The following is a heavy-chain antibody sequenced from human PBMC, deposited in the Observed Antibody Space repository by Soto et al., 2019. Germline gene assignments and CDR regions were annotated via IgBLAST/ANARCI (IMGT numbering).Heavy chain of an antibody. Sequence: QITLKESGPTLVNPTQTLTLTCTFSGFSLTTSGVGVGWIRQTPGRAPEWLALIYWDGDERYSPSLKSRLTITKDASRNQVVLTLANMDPVDTATYYCVHRGLRTFYGLGTTAALYFDHWGQGALVTVSS. D-gene: IGHD3-9*01. V-gene: IGHV2-5*02. CDR1: GFSLTTSGVG. CDR2: IYWDGDE. J-gene: IGHJ4*02. CDR3: VHRGLRTFYGLGTTAALYFDH.